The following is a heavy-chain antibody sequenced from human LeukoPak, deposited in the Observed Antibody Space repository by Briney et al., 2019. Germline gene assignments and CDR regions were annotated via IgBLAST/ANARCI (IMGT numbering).Heavy chain of an antibody. CDR3: ARVLETDCTGGSCYSGLDY. V-gene: IGHV3-21*01. CDR2: ISRTGTYI. J-gene: IGHJ4*02. D-gene: IGHD2-15*01. CDR1: GFTFSSYN. Sequence: GGSLRLSCAASGFTFSSYNMKWVRQAPGEGLEWVSSISRTGTYIYYADTVKGRFTVSRDNAQNSLYLQMNSLRVEDTAVYYCARVLETDCTGGSCYSGLDYWGQGTLVTVSS.